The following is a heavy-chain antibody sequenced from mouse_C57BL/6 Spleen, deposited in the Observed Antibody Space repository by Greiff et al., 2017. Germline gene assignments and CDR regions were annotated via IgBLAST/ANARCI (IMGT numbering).Heavy chain of an antibody. Sequence: VHLVESGAELVRPGASVTLSCKASGYTFTDYAMHWVKQTPVHGLEWIGAIYPETGGTAYNQKFKGKAILTADKSSRTAYMVLSRLTADDAAVYCCTTVYYGNYEGAYWGKGTLVTVSS. CDR2: IYPETGGT. V-gene: IGHV1-15*01. CDR3: TTVYYGNYEGAY. CDR1: GYTFTDYA. J-gene: IGHJ3*01. D-gene: IGHD2-1*01.